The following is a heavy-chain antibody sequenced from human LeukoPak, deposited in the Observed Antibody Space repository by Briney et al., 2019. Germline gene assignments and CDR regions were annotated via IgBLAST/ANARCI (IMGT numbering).Heavy chain of an antibody. Sequence: SQTLSLTCAISGDSVSSNSAAWNWIRQSPSRGLEWLGRTYYRSKWYNDYAVSVKSRITINPDTSKNQFSLQLNSVTPEDAAVYYCARSPVHNWNQPFDYWGQGTLVTVSS. CDR1: GDSVSSNSAA. D-gene: IGHD1-1*01. J-gene: IGHJ4*02. CDR3: ARSPVHNWNQPFDY. CDR2: TYYRSKWYN. V-gene: IGHV6-1*01.